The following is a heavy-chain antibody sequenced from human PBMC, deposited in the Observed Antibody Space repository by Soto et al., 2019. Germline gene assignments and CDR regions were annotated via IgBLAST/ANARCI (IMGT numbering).Heavy chain of an antibody. CDR2: ISGSGNRI. J-gene: IGHJ6*02. D-gene: IGHD6-19*01. CDR1: GFTFSSYA. CDR3: ARDLVAGNYYYYGMDV. Sequence: GGSLRLSCAASGFTFSSYAMSWVRQAPGKGLEWVSLISGSGNRIYYADSVKGRFTISRDNAKNSLYLQMNSLRAEDTAVYYCARDLVAGNYYYYGMDVWGQGTTVTVSS. V-gene: IGHV3-23*01.